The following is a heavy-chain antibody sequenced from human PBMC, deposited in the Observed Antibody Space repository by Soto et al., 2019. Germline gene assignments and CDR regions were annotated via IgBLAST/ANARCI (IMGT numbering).Heavy chain of an antibody. Sequence: SETLSLTCDVSGYAISSGFYWAWIRQPPGKRLEWIGNIYHTGTTYYNPSLKSRVTMSVDTSKNQFSLRLSSVTAADTAVFYCARVRTLGMSGSPGDSWGQGTLVTVSS. CDR3: ARVRTLGMSGSPGDS. V-gene: IGHV4-38-2*01. CDR2: IYHTGTT. CDR1: GYAISSGFY. J-gene: IGHJ4*02. D-gene: IGHD3-10*01.